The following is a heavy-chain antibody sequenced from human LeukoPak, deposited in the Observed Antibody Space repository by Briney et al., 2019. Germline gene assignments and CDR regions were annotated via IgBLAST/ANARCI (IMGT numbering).Heavy chain of an antibody. CDR2: IHTSWTT. V-gene: IGHV4-4*07. Sequence: SETLSLTCTVSGDSMSSYYWNFIREPTGKGLEWIGRIHTSWTTYYNPSLKRRITMSVDTSRNQFSLRLPSVTAADTAVYYCARGDYYDGGGRNWFDLWGQGTLVTVSS. J-gene: IGHJ5*02. CDR3: ARGDYYDGGGRNWFDL. CDR1: GDSMSSYY. D-gene: IGHD3-16*01.